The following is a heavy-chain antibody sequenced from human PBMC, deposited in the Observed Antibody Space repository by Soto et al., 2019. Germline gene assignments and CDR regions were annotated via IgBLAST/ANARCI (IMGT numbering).Heavy chain of an antibody. CDR3: ASLWGWLGDY. CDR2: IYYSGST. J-gene: IGHJ4*02. D-gene: IGHD3-16*01. V-gene: IGHV4-59*08. Sequence: QVQLQESGPGLVKPSETLSLTCTVSGGSISSYYWSWIRQPPGKGLEWIGYIYYSGSTNYNPSLKTRVTIAVDTSKNQFSLKLSSVTAADTAVYYCASLWGWLGDYWGQGTLVTVSS. CDR1: GGSISSYY.